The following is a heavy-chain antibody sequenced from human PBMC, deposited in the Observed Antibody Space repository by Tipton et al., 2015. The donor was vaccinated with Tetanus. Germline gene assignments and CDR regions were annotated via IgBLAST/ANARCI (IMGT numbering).Heavy chain of an antibody. CDR3: ALTTDNWFDP. CDR1: GGSFSDFY. D-gene: IGHD1-1*01. Sequence: TLSLTCAVSGGSFSDFYWSWIRQPPGKGLEWIGEINHSGSTNSKPSLKSRVSMSVDTSKNQFSLRLTSVTAADTAVYYCALTTDNWFDPWGRGTLVTVSS. CDR2: INHSGST. J-gene: IGHJ5*02. V-gene: IGHV4-34*01.